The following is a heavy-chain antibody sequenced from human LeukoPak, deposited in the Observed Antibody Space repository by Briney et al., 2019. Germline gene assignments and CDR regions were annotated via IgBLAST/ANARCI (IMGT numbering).Heavy chain of an antibody. CDR1: GFTLSSYW. Sequence: GGSLRLSCAASGFTLSSYWMSWVRQAPGKGLEWVANIKQDGSAKDYVDSVKGRFTISRDNAKNSLYLQMNSLRAEDTAVYYCAKNIFREYSSSEGPLDYWGQGTLVTVSS. CDR2: IKQDGSAK. J-gene: IGHJ4*02. V-gene: IGHV3-7*05. D-gene: IGHD6-6*01. CDR3: AKNIFREYSSSEGPLDY.